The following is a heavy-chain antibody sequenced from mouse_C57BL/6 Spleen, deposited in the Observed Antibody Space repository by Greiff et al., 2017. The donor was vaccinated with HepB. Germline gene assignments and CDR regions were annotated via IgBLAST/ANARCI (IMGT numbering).Heavy chain of an antibody. J-gene: IGHJ2*01. V-gene: IGHV1-55*01. CDR3: ARITTVVADDFDY. CDR2: IYPGSGST. Sequence: QVQLQQSGAELVKPGASVKMSCKASGYTFTSYWITGVKQRPGKGLEWIGDIYPGSGSTNYNEKFKSKATLTVDTYSRTAYMQLSSLTSEDSAVYYCARITTVVADDFDYWGQGTTLTVSS. D-gene: IGHD1-1*01. CDR1: GYTFTSYW.